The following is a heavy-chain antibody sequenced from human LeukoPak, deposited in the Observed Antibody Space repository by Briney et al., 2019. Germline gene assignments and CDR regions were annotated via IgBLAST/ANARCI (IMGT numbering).Heavy chain of an antibody. CDR3: ATTPYGGNPHLFDY. V-gene: IGHV3-30*03. CDR1: GFTFSSYG. D-gene: IGHD4-23*01. Sequence: GGSLRLSCAASGFTFSSYGMHWVRQAPGKGLEWVAVISYDGSNKYYADSVKGRFTISRDNSKNTLYLQMNSLRAEDTAVYYCATTPYGGNPHLFDYWGQGTLVTVSS. J-gene: IGHJ4*02. CDR2: ISYDGSNK.